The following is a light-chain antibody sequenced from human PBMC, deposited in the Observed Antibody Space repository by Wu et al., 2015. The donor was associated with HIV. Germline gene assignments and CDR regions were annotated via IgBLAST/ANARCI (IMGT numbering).Light chain of an antibody. V-gene: IGKV3-20*01. Sequence: EIVMTQSPATLSVSPGEGVTLSCRASQSVSSYLAWYQQTPGQAPRLLIYGASTRATGVPARFSGSGSGTDFTLTISRLEPEDFAVYYCQQYGSSLLTFGGGTKVEIK. J-gene: IGKJ4*01. CDR3: QQYGSSLLT. CDR2: GAS. CDR1: QSVSSY.